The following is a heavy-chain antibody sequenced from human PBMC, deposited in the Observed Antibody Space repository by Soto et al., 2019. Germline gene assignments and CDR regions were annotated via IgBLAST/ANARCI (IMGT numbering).Heavy chain of an antibody. D-gene: IGHD6-25*01. CDR1: GGTFSSYA. Sequence: SVKVSCKASGGTFSSYAISWVRQAPGQGLEWMGGIIPIFGTANYAQKFQGRVTITADESTSTAYMELSSLRSEDTAVYYCARISIAAPEGNAIDVCGERTKVTFSS. CDR3: ARISIAAPEGNAIDV. CDR2: IIPIFGTA. V-gene: IGHV1-69*13. J-gene: IGHJ6*02.